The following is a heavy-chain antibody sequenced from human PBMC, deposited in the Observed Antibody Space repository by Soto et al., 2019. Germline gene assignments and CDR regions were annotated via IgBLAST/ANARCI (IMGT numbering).Heavy chain of an antibody. CDR3: ARDRVSPGATAHWFDP. V-gene: IGHV1-69*01. J-gene: IGHJ5*02. CDR1: GGTFSSYI. D-gene: IGHD2-2*01. Sequence: QVQLVQAGAEVRKPGSSVKVSCKASGGTFSSYIIIWLRQAPGQGLEWMGEIIPIFGTTNYAQKFQGRVTATTDESTRAAYMELSSLRSEDTAVYYRARDRVSPGATAHWFDPWGQGTLVTVSS. CDR2: IIPIFGTT.